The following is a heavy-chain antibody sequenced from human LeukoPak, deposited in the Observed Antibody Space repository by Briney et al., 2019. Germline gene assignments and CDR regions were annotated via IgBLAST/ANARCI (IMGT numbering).Heavy chain of an antibody. CDR3: ASSPRGFDWPNYYFDY. V-gene: IGHV4-38-2*02. D-gene: IGHD3-9*01. J-gene: IGHJ4*02. Sequence: SETLSLTCTVSGYSISSGYYWGWIRQPPGKGLEWIGSIYHSGSTYYNPSLKSRVTISVDTSKNQFSLKLSSVTAADTAVYYCASSPRGFDWPNYYFDYWGQGTLVTVSS. CDR2: IYHSGST. CDR1: GYSISSGYY.